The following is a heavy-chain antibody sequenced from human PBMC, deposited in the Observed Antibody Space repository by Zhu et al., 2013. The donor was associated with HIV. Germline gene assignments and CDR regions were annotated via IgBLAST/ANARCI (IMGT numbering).Heavy chain of an antibody. D-gene: IGHD3-3*01. CDR3: AGPLNDFWSGLGY. J-gene: IGHJ4*02. Sequence: QVQLVQSGAEVKKPGASVKVSSKASGHIFTGYYMHWVRQAPGQGLEWMGWINPNSGGTSYPQKFHGRVTMTRDTSISTAYLEVSRLRSDDTAVYYCAGPLNDFWSGLGYWGQGTLVTVSS. CDR1: GHIFTGYY. V-gene: IGHV1-2*02. CDR2: INPNSGGT.